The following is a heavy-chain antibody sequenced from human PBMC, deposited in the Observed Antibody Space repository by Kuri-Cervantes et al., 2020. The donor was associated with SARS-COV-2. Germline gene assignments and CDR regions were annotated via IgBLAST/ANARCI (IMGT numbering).Heavy chain of an antibody. Sequence: ASVKVSCKASGYTFTDYYMHWVRQAPGQGPEWMGWINPTGGTNSAQRFQGRVTMTRDTSTSTVHMELSRLRFDDTAVFYCARNRRTGGYSYGFDLWGQGTLVTVSS. D-gene: IGHD5-18*01. J-gene: IGHJ4*02. CDR2: INPTGGT. V-gene: IGHV1-2*02. CDR1: GYTFTDYY. CDR3: ARNRRTGGYSYGFDL.